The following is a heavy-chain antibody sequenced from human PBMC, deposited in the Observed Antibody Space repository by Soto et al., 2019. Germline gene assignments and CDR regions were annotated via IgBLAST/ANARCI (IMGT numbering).Heavy chain of an antibody. CDR3: ARDARRGQWLVPPGFDF. J-gene: IGHJ4*02. V-gene: IGHV1-69*01. CDR2: IVPVFRTP. D-gene: IGHD6-19*01. Sequence: QVHLVQSGAGVKKPGSSVKVSCKASGGPFSNYAISWVRQAPGQGLEWLGGIVPVFRTPNYADKFQGRLTVTADESTSTAYMELSSLTSEDTAMYFCARDARRGQWLVPPGFDFWGQGTLVIVSS. CDR1: GGPFSNYA.